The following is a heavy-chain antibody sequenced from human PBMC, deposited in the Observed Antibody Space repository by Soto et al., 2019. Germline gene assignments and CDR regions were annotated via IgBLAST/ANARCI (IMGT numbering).Heavy chain of an antibody. CDR3: ARLAEYCTNGVCHHNWFDP. J-gene: IGHJ5*02. D-gene: IGHD2-8*01. V-gene: IGHV1-18*01. Sequence: QVQLVQSGAEVKKPGASVKVSCKASGYTFTSYRISWVRRAPGQGLEWMGWISAYNGNTNYAQKLQGRVTMTTDTSTSTAYMELRSLRSDDTAVYYCARLAEYCTNGVCHHNWFDPWGQGTLVTVSS. CDR2: ISAYNGNT. CDR1: GYTFTSYR.